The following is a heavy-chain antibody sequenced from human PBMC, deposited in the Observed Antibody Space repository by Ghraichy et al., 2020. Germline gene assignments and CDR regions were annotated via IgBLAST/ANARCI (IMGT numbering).Heavy chain of an antibody. CDR2: IRSDGTT. CDR3: AREGRLGGDLYNDALDM. CDR1: GFIVSSKY. J-gene: IGHJ3*02. V-gene: IGHV3-66*01. Sequence: GESLRLSCAASGFIVSSKYMSWVRQAPGKGLEWVSVIRSDGTTSHADSVKGRFAISRDNSKNTLYLQMNSLRAEDTAVYFCAREGRLGGDLYNDALDMWGQGTKVTVSS. D-gene: IGHD2-21*01.